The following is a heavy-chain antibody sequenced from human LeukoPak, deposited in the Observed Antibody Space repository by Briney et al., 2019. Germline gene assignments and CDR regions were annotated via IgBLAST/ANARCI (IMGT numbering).Heavy chain of an antibody. CDR3: VKEEAVVLDY. CDR1: GFTFSSYG. CDR2: ISYDGSNK. V-gene: IGHV3-30*18. J-gene: IGHJ4*02. D-gene: IGHD6-19*01. Sequence: GGSLRLSCAASGFTFSSYGMHWVRQAPGKGLEWVAVISYDGSNKYYADSVKGRFTISRDNSKNTLYLQMNSLRAEDTAVYYCVKEEAVVLDYWGQGTLVTVSS.